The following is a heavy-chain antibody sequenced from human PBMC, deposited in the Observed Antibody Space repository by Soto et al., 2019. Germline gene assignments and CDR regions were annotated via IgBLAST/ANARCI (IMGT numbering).Heavy chain of an antibody. CDR1: VGTFSSYA. J-gene: IGHJ6*02. V-gene: IGHV1-69*13. Sequence: SVKVSCKASVGTFSSYAISWVRQAPGQGLEWMGGIIPIFGTANYAQKFQGRVTITADESTSTAYMELSSLRSEDTAVYYCARYYYYGMDVWGQGTTVTVSS. CDR3: ARYYYYGMDV. CDR2: IIPIFGTA.